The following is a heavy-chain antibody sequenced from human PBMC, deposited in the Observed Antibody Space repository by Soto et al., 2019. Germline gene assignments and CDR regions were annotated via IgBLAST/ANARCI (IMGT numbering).Heavy chain of an antibody. V-gene: IGHV3-53*01. D-gene: IGHD6-6*01. CDR1: GFTVITNY. J-gene: IGHJ4*02. CDR3: ATEGIAARLVY. Sequence: PRGSLRLSCADSGFTVITNYMSFFRQSPFKWLEWVSVIYSGGSTYYADSVKGRFTISRDNSKNTLYLQMNSLRAEDTAVYYCATEGIAARLVYWGQGTLVTVSS. CDR2: IYSGGST.